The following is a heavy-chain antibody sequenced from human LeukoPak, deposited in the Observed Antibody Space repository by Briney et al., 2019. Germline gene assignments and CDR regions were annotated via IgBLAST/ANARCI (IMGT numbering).Heavy chain of an antibody. D-gene: IGHD1-7*01. V-gene: IGHV4-59*12. CDR3: ARDGRSAGTTSNI. CDR1: GGSISSYY. CDR2: IYYSGST. Sequence: SETLSLTCTVSGGSISSYYWSWIRQPPGKGLEWIGYIYYSGSTNYNPSLKSRVTISVDTSKNQFSLKLSSVTAADTAVYYCARDGRSAGTTSNIWGQGTMVTVSS. J-gene: IGHJ3*02.